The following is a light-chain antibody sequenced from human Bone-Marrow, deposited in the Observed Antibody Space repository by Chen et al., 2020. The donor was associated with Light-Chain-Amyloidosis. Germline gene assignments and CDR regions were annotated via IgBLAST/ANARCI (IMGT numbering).Light chain of an antibody. CDR2: RDT. J-gene: IGLJ2*01. V-gene: IGLV3-25*03. Sequence: SYELTQPPSVSASPGRTARITCSGDDLPTKYAYWYQQKPGQAPVLVIHRDTERPSGISERFSGSSSGTTATLTISGVQAEDEADYHCQSADSSGTYEVIFGGGTKLTVL. CDR3: QSADSSGTYEVI. CDR1: DLPTKY.